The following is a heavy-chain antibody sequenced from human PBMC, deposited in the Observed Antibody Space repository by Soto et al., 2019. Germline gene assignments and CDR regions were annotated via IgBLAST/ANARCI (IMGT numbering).Heavy chain of an antibody. V-gene: IGHV2-5*02. CDR3: VQSRCGGDCLQSYSSHSYYGLDV. CDR1: GFSLSTTGVG. D-gene: IGHD2-21*01. CDR2: IYWDDDK. J-gene: IGHJ6*02. Sequence: QITLKESGPTLVKPTQTLTLTCTFSGFSLSTTGVGVGWIRQPPGKALEWLALIYWDDDKRYNPSLKSRLTITKDTSKNHVVLTRTNMDPVDTATYYCVQSRCGGDCLQSYSSHSYYGLDVWGQGTTVTVSS.